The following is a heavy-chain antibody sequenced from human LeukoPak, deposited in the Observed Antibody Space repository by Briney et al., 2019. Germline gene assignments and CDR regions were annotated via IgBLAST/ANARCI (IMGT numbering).Heavy chain of an antibody. CDR2: ISSSSSYI. CDR3: VRWGLPREGFDI. Sequence: GGSLRLSCVASGFTFSNYDMNWVRQAQGKGLEWVSFISSSSSYIYYADSVKGRFTISRDNAKKSLYLQMNSLRAEDTAVYYCVRWGLPREGFDIWGQGTKVTVSS. J-gene: IGHJ3*02. D-gene: IGHD1-26*01. V-gene: IGHV3-21*01. CDR1: GFTFSNYD.